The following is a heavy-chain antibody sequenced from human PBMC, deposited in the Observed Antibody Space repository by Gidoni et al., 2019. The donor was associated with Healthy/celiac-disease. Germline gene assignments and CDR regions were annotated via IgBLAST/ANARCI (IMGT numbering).Heavy chain of an antibody. CDR1: GFNFSDYS. CDR3: ARDTMITFGELSLWGGSYYYYGMDV. CDR2: ISSSGSTI. D-gene: IGHD3-16*02. Sequence: QVQLVESGGGLVQPGWSLTLSCAATGFNFSDYSISWIRQGPGKGLEWVSCISSSGSTIYYADSVKSRFTISRDNAKNSLYLQMNSLRAEDTAVYYCARDTMITFGELSLWGGSYYYYGMDVWGQGTTVTVSS. V-gene: IGHV3-11*01. J-gene: IGHJ6*02.